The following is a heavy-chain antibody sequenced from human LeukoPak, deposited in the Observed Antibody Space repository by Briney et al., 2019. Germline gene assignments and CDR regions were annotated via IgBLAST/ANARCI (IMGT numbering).Heavy chain of an antibody. J-gene: IGHJ4*02. Sequence: ASVNVSCKASGYTFTGYYIHWVRQAPGQGLEWMGWINPNSGGKNYAQKFQGRVTMTRDTSISTAYMELSRLRSDDTAVYYCARAWGGSGSYPFDYWGQGTLVTVSS. CDR2: INPNSGGK. V-gene: IGHV1-2*02. CDR3: ARAWGGSGSYPFDY. D-gene: IGHD3-10*01. CDR1: GYTFTGYY.